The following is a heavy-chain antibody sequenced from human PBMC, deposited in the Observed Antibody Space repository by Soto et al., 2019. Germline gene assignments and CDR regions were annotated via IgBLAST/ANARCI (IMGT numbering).Heavy chain of an antibody. CDR3: AGIYSGTPGGTLRY. CDR2: IYYSGST. Sequence: QVQLQESGPGLVKPSQTLSVTCTVSGGSISSGGYYWSWIRRQPGKGLEWIGYIYYSGSTYYNPSLKSRVTISVDTSKNQFSLKLSSVTAADTAVYYCAGIYSGTPGGTLRYWGQGTLVTVSS. D-gene: IGHD1-26*01. V-gene: IGHV4-31*03. CDR1: GGSISSGGYY. J-gene: IGHJ4*02.